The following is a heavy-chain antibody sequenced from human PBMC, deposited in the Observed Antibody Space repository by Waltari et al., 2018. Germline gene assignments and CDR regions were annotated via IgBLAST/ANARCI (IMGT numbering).Heavy chain of an antibody. D-gene: IGHD3-16*01. V-gene: IGHV4-4*02. Sequence: QVHLQESGPGLVRPSETLSLTCHVSGAPIRGGDWWIWVRQSPGKRLELIGEIHHSGRTNSNPSLKNRLTLSVDESRNQFFLKITSVTAADTALYFCARANGGLIGSWGQGIVVTVSS. CDR1: GAPIRGGDW. J-gene: IGHJ5*02. CDR3: ARANGGLIGS. CDR2: IHHSGRT.